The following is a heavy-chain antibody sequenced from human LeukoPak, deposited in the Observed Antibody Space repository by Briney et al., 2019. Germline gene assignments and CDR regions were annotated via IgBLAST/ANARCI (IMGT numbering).Heavy chain of an antibody. V-gene: IGHV3-30-3*01. D-gene: IGHD6-19*01. J-gene: IGHJ4*02. Sequence: RRSLRLSCAASGFTFSNYAMHWVRQAPGKGLEWVAVISYDGSDKYYADSVKGRFTISRGNSKNTLYLQMNSLRPEDTAVYYCARDWGRRYSSGWYGDFDYWGQGTLVTVSS. CDR3: ARDWGRRYSSGWYGDFDY. CDR1: GFTFSNYA. CDR2: ISYDGSDK.